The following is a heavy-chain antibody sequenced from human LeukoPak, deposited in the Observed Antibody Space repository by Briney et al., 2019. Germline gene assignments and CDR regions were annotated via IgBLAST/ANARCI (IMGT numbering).Heavy chain of an antibody. J-gene: IGHJ4*02. Sequence: GGSLRLSCAASGFTFSSYGMNWVRQAPGKRLEWVSYISSSSDSIYYADSVKGRFTISRDNAKNSLYLQMNSLRVGDTAVYYCASGSSGDYWGQGTLVTVSS. CDR2: ISSSSDSI. V-gene: IGHV3-48*04. CDR1: GFTFSSYG. CDR3: ASGSSGDY. D-gene: IGHD6-25*01.